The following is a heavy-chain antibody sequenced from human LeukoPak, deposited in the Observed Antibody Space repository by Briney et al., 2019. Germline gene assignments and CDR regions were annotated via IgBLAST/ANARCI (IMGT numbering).Heavy chain of an antibody. CDR1: GYTFTSYG. CDR2: ISAYNGNT. D-gene: IGHD6-19*01. V-gene: IGHV1-18*01. J-gene: IGHJ4*02. CDR3: ARIPRVVAGPDY. Sequence: ASVKVSCKASGYTFTSYGISWVRQAPGQGLEWMGWISAYNGNTNYAQKLQGRVTMTTDTSTSTACMELRSLRSDDTAVYYCARIPRVVAGPDYWGQGTLVTVSS.